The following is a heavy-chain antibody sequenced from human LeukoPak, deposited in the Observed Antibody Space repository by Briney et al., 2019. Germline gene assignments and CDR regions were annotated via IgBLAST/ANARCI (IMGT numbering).Heavy chain of an antibody. D-gene: IGHD3-16*01. CDR3: ARGVGFIYYSYMDV. CDR2: IIPIFGTA. V-gene: IGHV1-69*05. Sequence: SVKVSCKASGGTFSSYAISWVRQAPGQGLEWMGGIIPIFGTANYPQKFQGRATLTTDESTSTAYMALSSLRSADTAVYYCARGVGFIYYSYMDVWGKGTTVTVSS. CDR1: GGTFSSYA. J-gene: IGHJ6*03.